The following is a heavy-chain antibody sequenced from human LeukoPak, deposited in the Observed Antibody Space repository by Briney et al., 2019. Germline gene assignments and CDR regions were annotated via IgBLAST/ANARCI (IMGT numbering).Heavy chain of an antibody. CDR3: ARKGNAFDF. CDR2: IKLDVSET. J-gene: IGHJ3*01. Sequence: GGSLRLSCAASGFTFSSYWMTWVRQAPGKGLEWVANIKLDVSETYYVDSVRGRFTISRDNTKNSLYLQMDSLRAEDTAVYYCARKGNAFDFWGQGTMVAVSS. CDR1: GFTFSSYW. D-gene: IGHD3-10*01. V-gene: IGHV3-7*01.